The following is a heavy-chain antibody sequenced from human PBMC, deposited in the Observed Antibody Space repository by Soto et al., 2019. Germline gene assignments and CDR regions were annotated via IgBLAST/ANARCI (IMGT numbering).Heavy chain of an antibody. Sequence: QVQLVESGGGVVQPGRSLRLSCAASGFTFSSYGMHWVRQAPGKGLEWVAVISYDGSNKYYADSVKGRFTISRDNSKNAWYLQMKSLRAEDTAVYSWGWWWEHKGADYWGQGTLVSVSS. J-gene: IGHJ4*02. CDR1: GFTFSSYG. CDR3: GWWWEHKGADY. CDR2: ISYDGSNK. D-gene: IGHD2-21*01. V-gene: IGHV3-30*03.